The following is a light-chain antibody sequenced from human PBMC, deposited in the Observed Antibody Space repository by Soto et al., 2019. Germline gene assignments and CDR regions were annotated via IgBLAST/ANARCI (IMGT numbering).Light chain of an antibody. V-gene: IGKV3-20*01. CDR3: QQYGMSPWT. J-gene: IGKJ1*01. Sequence: DIVLTQSPGTLSLSPGERATLSCRASQSISSSYLAWYQQRPGQAPRLLIYGASSRATGNPDRFSGSGSGTDFTLTISRLEPEDFAEYYCQQYGMSPWTFGQGTKVVI. CDR2: GAS. CDR1: QSISSSY.